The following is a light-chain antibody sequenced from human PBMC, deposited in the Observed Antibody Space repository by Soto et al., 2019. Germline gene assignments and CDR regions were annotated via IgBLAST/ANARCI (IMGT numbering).Light chain of an antibody. Sequence: QSVLTQPSSMSGSPGQSITISCTGTSSDIGAYDHVSWYQQRPGRAPKVLIYDVRIRPSEVSNRFSGSKSGDTASLTISGLQAGDEAIYYCASKTTSSTVLFGGGTKVTVL. J-gene: IGLJ2*01. CDR2: DVR. V-gene: IGLV2-14*03. CDR3: ASKTTSSTVL. CDR1: SSDIGAYDH.